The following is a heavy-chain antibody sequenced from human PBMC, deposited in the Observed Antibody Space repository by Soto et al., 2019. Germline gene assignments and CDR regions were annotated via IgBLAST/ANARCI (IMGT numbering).Heavy chain of an antibody. V-gene: IGHV4-39*01. CDR1: GGSISSSSYY. J-gene: IGHJ6*02. CDR2: IYYSGST. CDR3: ARSLRGYYDILTGPIAFHPPLYYYYGMDV. Sequence: PSETLSLTCTVSGGSISSSSYYWGWIRQPPGKGLEWIGSIYYSGSTYYNPSLKSRVTISVDTSKNQLSLKLSSVTAADTAVYYCARSLRGYYDILTGPIAFHPPLYYYYGMDVWGQGTTVT. D-gene: IGHD3-9*01.